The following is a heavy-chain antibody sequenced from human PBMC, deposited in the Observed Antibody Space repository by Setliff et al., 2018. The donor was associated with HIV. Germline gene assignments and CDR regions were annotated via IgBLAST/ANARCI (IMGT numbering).Heavy chain of an antibody. J-gene: IGHJ4*02. Sequence: PGGSLRLSCAASGFTFSTYGMHWVRQAPGKGLEWVAFIRSDETNKYYADSVKGRFTISRDIAKDTLYLQMNSLTAEDTAVYYCAKVDNGHCTSASCRDFDYWGQGTLVTVSS. CDR1: GFTFSTYG. CDR3: AKVDNGHCTSASCRDFDY. CDR2: IRSDETNK. V-gene: IGHV3-30*02. D-gene: IGHD2-2*03.